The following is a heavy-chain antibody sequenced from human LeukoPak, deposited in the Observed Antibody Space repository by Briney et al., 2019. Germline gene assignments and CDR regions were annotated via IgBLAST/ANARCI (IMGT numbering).Heavy chain of an antibody. V-gene: IGHV3-13*01. J-gene: IGHJ6*04. D-gene: IGHD6-19*01. CDR3: ARATVIGTVPVPGFLDV. CDR2: IGTIGDT. CDR1: GFTFSSYD. Sequence: GGSLRLSCAASGFTFSSYDMHWVRQVAGKGLEWVSSIGTIGDTFYPGSVRGRFTISRENAKNSLYLQMNSLRAGDTAVYYCARATVIGTVPVPGFLDVWGKGTTVTVSS.